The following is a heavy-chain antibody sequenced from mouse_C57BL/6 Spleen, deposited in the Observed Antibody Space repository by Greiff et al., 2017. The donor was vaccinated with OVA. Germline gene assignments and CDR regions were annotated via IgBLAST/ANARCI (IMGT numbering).Heavy chain of an antibody. CDR1: GYTFTDYN. V-gene: IGHV1-18*01. Sequence: EVQLQESGPELVKPGASVKIPCKASGYTFTDYNMDWVKQSHGKSLEWIGDINPNNGGTIYNQKFKGKATLTVDKSSSTAYMELRSLTSEDTAVYYCARGGYYGNSYYYAMDYWGQGTSVTVSS. CDR2: INPNNGGT. CDR3: ARGGYYGNSYYYAMDY. D-gene: IGHD2-1*01. J-gene: IGHJ4*01.